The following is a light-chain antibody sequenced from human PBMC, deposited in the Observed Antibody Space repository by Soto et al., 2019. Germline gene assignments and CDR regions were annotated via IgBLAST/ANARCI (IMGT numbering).Light chain of an antibody. CDR1: QSVRYN. J-gene: IGKJ2*01. Sequence: EIVMTQFPATLSVSPGESATLSCRTSQSVRYNLAWYQQRPDQSPRLLIYDASTRATGIPARFRGSGSATEFTLTISSLQSEDFAVYYCHQYSDPMYTFGQGTKLV. CDR3: HQYSDPMYT. V-gene: IGKV3-15*01. CDR2: DAS.